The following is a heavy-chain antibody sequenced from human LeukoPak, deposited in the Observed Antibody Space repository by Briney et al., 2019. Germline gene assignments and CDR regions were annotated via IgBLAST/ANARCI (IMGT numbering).Heavy chain of an antibody. D-gene: IGHD1-26*01. CDR2: ITISGRTK. CDR1: GFALHTYE. J-gene: IGHJ4*02. Sequence: PGGSLRLSCAASGFALHTYEMNSVRQAPGKGLEWIADITISGRTKNYADSVKGRFTISRDSARTSLYLQMNSLRVEDTGVYFCERGDLHAELWGQGTLVTVSS. CDR3: ERGDLHAEL. V-gene: IGHV3-48*03.